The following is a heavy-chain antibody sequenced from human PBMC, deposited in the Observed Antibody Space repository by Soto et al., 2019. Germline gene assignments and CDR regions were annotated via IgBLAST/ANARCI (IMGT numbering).Heavy chain of an antibody. D-gene: IGHD1-26*01. V-gene: IGHV3-72*01. CDR1: GLTLGDHY. CDR2: SRNRANGYTT. J-gene: IGHJ4*02. Sequence: GGSLRLSCAASGLTLGDHYMDWVRQAPGQGLEWIGRSRNRANGYTTEYAASVQGRFFISRDDSYNSLYLQINTLRTEDTAVYYCARAQPYSGTYSLDYWGQGTLVTVSS. CDR3: ARAQPYSGTYSLDY.